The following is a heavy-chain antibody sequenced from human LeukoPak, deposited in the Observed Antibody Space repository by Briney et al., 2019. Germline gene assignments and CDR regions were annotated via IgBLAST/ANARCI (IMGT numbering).Heavy chain of an antibody. D-gene: IGHD3-10*01. V-gene: IGHV4-34*01. Sequence: SETLSLTCAVYGGSFSGYYWSWIRQPPGKGLEWIGEINHSGSTNYNPSLKGRVTISVDTSKNQFSLKLSSVTAADTAVYYCARDRYYYGSGSYYFDYWGQGTLVTVSS. CDR1: GGSFSGYY. J-gene: IGHJ4*02. CDR2: INHSGST. CDR3: ARDRYYYGSGSYYFDY.